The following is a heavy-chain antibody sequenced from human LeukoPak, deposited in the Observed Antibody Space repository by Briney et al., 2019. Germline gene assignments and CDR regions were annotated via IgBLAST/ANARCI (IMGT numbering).Heavy chain of an antibody. CDR1: GGSISSSSYY. D-gene: IGHD3-22*01. V-gene: IGHV4-39*07. Sequence: PSETLSLTCTVSGGSISSSSYYWGWIRQPPGKGLEWIGSIYYSGSTYYNPSLKSRVTISVDTSKNQFSLKLSSVTAADTAVYYCASGIHRTMIVVVMPFDYWGQGTLVTVSS. CDR2: IYYSGST. J-gene: IGHJ4*02. CDR3: ASGIHRTMIVVVMPFDY.